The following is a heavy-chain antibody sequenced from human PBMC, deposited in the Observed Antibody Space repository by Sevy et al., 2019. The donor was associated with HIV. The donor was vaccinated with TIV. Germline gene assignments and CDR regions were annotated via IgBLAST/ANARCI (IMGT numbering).Heavy chain of an antibody. V-gene: IGHV1-69*13. J-gene: IGHJ3*02. CDR3: AREGGVATTGDNDAFDI. Sequence: ASVKVSCKASGDTFSTYGLSWVRQAPGQGLEWMGGIIPIFGTPNYAQKFQGRVTITADESASTAYMELSSLRPEDTALYYCAREGGVATTGDNDAFDIWGHGTLVTVSS. CDR2: IIPIFGTP. CDR1: GDTFSTYG. D-gene: IGHD7-27*01.